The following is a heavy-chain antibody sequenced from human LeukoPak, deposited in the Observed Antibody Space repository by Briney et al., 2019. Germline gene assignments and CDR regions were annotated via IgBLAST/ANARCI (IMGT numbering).Heavy chain of an antibody. V-gene: IGHV3-23*01. J-gene: IGHJ4*02. Sequence: GGSLRLSCAASGFTFSTYAMSWVRQAPGKGLEWVSAISSSGSGTYYTYYTDSVKGRFTISRDDSKITLYLQMNSLRAEDTAVYYCARDYADYVGYFFFDYWGQGTLVTVSS. CDR2: ISSSGSGTYYT. CDR1: GFTFSTYA. D-gene: IGHD4-17*01. CDR3: ARDYADYVGYFFFDY.